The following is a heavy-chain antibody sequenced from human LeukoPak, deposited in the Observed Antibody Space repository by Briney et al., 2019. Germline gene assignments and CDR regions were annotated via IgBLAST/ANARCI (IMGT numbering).Heavy chain of an antibody. CDR1: GFTFSSYE. V-gene: IGHV3-48*03. D-gene: IGHD3-22*01. Sequence: GGSLRLSCAASGFTFSSYEMNWVRQAPGKGLEWVSYICSSGSTIYYADSVKGRFTISRDNAKNSLYLQMNSLRAEDTAVYYCARGGYYDSSGYSQFDYWGQGTLVTVSS. CDR2: ICSSGSTI. CDR3: ARGGYYDSSGYSQFDY. J-gene: IGHJ4*02.